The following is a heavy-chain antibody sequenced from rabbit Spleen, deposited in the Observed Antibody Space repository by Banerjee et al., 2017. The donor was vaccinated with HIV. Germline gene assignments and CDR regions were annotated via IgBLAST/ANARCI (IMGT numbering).Heavy chain of an antibody. V-gene: IGHV1S7*01. Sequence: QLEESGGGLVKPEGSLTLTCKASGVSFSDKDVMCWVRQAPGKGLEWIGYIIPIFGVTYYANWVNGRFTISSHNAQNTLYLQLNSLTAADTATYFCVREAGYGGYGDGNLWGPGTLAPS. D-gene: IGHD6-1*01. CDR1: GVSFSDKD. CDR3: VREAGYGGYGDGNL. J-gene: IGHJ4*01. CDR2: IIPIFGVT.